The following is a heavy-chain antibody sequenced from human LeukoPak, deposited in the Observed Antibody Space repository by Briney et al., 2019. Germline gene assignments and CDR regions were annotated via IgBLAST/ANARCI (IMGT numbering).Heavy chain of an antibody. J-gene: IGHJ3*02. D-gene: IGHD6-25*01. CDR2: IWYDGNSK. CDR1: GFTFSSFG. V-gene: IGHV3-33*01. CDR3: ARDISSGLDAFDI. Sequence: PGRSLRLSCAASGFTFSSFGLHWVRQAPGKGLEWVAVIWYDGNSKYYADSVKGRFTISRDNSKNTLNLQMNSLRAEDTAVYYCARDISSGLDAFDIWGQGTMVTVSS.